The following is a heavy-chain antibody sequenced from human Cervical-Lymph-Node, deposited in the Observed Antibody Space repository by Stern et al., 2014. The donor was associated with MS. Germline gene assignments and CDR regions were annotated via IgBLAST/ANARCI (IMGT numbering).Heavy chain of an antibody. V-gene: IGHV3-33*01. CDR3: ARVESSSWYDY. CDR2: IWYDGSNK. CDR1: GFTFSSYG. D-gene: IGHD6-13*01. Sequence: VQLVESGGGVVQPGRSLRLSCAASGFTFSSYGMHWVRQAPGKGLAWVAVIWYDGSNKYYADSVKGRFTISRDNSKNTLYLQMNSLRAEDTAVYYCARVESSSWYDYWGQGTLVTVSS. J-gene: IGHJ4*02.